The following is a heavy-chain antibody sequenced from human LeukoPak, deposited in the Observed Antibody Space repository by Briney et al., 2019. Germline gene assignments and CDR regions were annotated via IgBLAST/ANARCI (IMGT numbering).Heavy chain of an antibody. CDR1: GFTFSSYG. J-gene: IGHJ4*02. V-gene: IGHV3-33*01. CDR2: ICYDGSNK. Sequence: GGSLRLSCAASGFTFSSYGMHWVRQAPGKGLDWVAVICYDGSNKYYADSVKGRFTISRDNTKNTLYLQMNALRAEGTGVYYLSRDYDPKDVVVPAALDYWGQGTLVTVSS. D-gene: IGHD2-2*01. CDR3: SRDYDPKDVVVPAALDY.